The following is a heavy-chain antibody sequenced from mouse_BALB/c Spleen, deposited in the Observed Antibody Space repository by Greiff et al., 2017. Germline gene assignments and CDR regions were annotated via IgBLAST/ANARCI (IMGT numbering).Heavy chain of an antibody. Sequence: QVQLQQSGPGLVQPSQSLSITCTVSGFSLTSYGVHWVRQSPGKGLEWLGVIWSGGSTDYNAAFISRLSISKDNSKSQVFFKMNSLQANDTAIYYCARMYGNYLWFAYWGQGTLVTVSA. J-gene: IGHJ3*01. CDR1: GFSLTSYG. CDR3: ARMYGNYLWFAY. CDR2: IWSGGST. V-gene: IGHV2-2*02. D-gene: IGHD2-10*02.